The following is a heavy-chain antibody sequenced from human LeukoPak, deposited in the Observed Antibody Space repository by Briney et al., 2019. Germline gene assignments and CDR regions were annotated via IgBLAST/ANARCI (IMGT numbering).Heavy chain of an antibody. CDR1: GGSISNYY. V-gene: IGHV4-59*01. J-gene: IGHJ4*02. D-gene: IGHD6-6*01. CDR3: AGGSIAAHLW. CDR2: IYYSGST. Sequence: PSETLSLNCTVYGGSISNYYWSWLRQPPGKGLEWIEYIYYSGSTNYNPSLKSRVTISVDTSKNQFSLKLSSVTGADTAVYCCAGGSIAAHLWWGQGTLVTVSS.